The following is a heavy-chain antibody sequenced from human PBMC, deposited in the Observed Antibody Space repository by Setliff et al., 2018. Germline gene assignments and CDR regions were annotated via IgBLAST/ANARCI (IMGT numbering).Heavy chain of an antibody. D-gene: IGHD3-3*01. J-gene: IGHJ6*02. Sequence: GSLRLSCAASGFTFSRYWMSWVRQAPGKGLEWVANIKQDGSEKYYVDSVKGRFTNSRDNAKNSLYLQMNSLRAEDTAVYYCASDGQGNYNFWSGSYYYYGMDVWGQGTTVTVSS. V-gene: IGHV3-7*01. CDR1: GFTFSRYW. CDR3: ASDGQGNYNFWSGSYYYYGMDV. CDR2: IKQDGSEK.